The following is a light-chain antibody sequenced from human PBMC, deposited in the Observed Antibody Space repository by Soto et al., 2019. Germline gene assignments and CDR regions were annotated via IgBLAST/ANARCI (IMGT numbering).Light chain of an antibody. Sequence: IPLTQSPSSLSASVVDRVTITFQASQGISTYLNWYQQKPGKAPKVLIYAASSLQSGVPSRFRGSRSGTEFTLTVSSLQPEDFATYYCLQDHDDSWTFGQVTKVDIK. CDR2: AAS. V-gene: IGKV1-6*01. CDR3: LQDHDDSWT. CDR1: QGISTY. J-gene: IGKJ1*01.